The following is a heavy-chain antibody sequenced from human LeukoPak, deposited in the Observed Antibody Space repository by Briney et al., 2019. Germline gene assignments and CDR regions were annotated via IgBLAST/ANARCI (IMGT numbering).Heavy chain of an antibody. CDR1: GGSISSGSYY. D-gene: IGHD2-21*01. J-gene: IGHJ4*02. CDR2: IYTSWST. V-gene: IGHV4-61*02. CDR3: ARDLNGDFAY. Sequence: SETLSLTCTVSGGSISSGSYYWSWIRQPAGKGLEWIGRIYTSWSTNYNPSLKSRVTISVDTSKNQFSLKLSSVTAADTAVYYCARDLNGDFAYWGQGTLVTVSS.